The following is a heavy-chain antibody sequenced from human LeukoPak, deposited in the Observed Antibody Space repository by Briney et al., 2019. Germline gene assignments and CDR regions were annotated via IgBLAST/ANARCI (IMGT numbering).Heavy chain of an antibody. V-gene: IGHV4-30-2*01. CDR1: GGSISSGGYS. D-gene: IGHD3-10*01. J-gene: IGHJ4*02. CDR2: IYHSGST. CDR3: ARARLITMVRGVIITGTHPHDY. Sequence: SETLSLTCAVSGGSISSGGYSWSWIRQPPGKGLEWIGYIYHSGSTYYNPSLKSRVTISVDRSKNQFSLKLSSVTAADTAVYYCARARLITMVRGVIITGTHPHDYWGQGTLVTVSS.